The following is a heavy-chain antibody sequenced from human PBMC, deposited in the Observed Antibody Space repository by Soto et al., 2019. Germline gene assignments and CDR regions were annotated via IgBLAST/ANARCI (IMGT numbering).Heavy chain of an antibody. CDR2: VNPGGIT. D-gene: IGHD1-1*01. Sequence: KPSETLSLICAVDGGSLSGYYWTWIRQPPGKGLEWIGEVNPGGITNYSPSVKSRLTISLDTSKKQVSLEMTSVTAADTAVYYCGRVVITMAIQSIDSWGPGTLLPVSS. J-gene: IGHJ4*02. V-gene: IGHV4-34*01. CDR3: GRVVITMAIQSIDS. CDR1: GGSLSGYY.